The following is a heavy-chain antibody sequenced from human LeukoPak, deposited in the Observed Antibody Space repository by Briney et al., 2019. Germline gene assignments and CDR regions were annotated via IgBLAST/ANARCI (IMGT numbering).Heavy chain of an antibody. J-gene: IGHJ5*02. D-gene: IGHD6-6*01. CDR1: GGSFSGYY. V-gene: IGHV4-34*01. CDR2: INHSGSA. Sequence: PSETLSLTCAVYGGSFSGYYWTWIRQSPGKGLEWIGEINHSGSANYNPSLKSRVTISVDTSKNQFSLKLSSVTAADTAVYYCAREGAWSSSSLGGFDPWGQGTLVTVSS. CDR3: AREGAWSSSSLGGFDP.